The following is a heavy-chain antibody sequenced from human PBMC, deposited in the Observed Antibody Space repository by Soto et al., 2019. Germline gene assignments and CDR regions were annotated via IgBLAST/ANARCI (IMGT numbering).Heavy chain of an antibody. CDR3: ARERADIVVAPVATSGMDV. J-gene: IGHJ6*02. D-gene: IGHD2-2*01. Sequence: QVQLVESGGGVVPPGRSLKLSCIASGFAFGSHGMHWVRQVSGNGLEWVAVISHDGQNQYYRESVKGRLTISRDNSKNSLFLEVHSLRVEDTAVYYCARERADIVVAPVATSGMDVWGQGTAVTVSS. V-gene: IGHV3-30*03. CDR2: ISHDGQNQ. CDR1: GFAFGSHG.